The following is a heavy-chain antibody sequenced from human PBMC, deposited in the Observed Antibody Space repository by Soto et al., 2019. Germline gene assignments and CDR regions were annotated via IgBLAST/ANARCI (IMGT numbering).Heavy chain of an antibody. V-gene: IGHV4-34*01. J-gene: IGHJ6*02. Sequence: ARLSLTCFVSGESVSGYYWSWVRQTPGMGLEWIGEFDHRGSTTYNPSLKNRASISIDSSKNLFSLELTSVTAADTALSFCARYGYGNSLYGVDVWGQGPRVPVS. D-gene: IGHD1-7*01. CDR1: GESVSGYY. CDR3: ARYGYGNSLYGVDV. CDR2: FDHRGST.